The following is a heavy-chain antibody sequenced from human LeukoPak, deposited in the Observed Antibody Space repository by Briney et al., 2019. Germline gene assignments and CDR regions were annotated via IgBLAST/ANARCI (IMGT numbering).Heavy chain of an antibody. D-gene: IGHD6-13*01. Sequence: ASVKVSCKASGCTFTSYNFSWVRQAPGQGLEWMGWISAYNGNTKYAQRLQDRVTMTTDTSTSTAYMELRSLRSDDTAVYYCARDYGYYFDYWGQGTRVTVSS. CDR1: GCTFTSYN. CDR2: ISAYNGNT. V-gene: IGHV1-18*01. CDR3: ARDYGYYFDY. J-gene: IGHJ4*02.